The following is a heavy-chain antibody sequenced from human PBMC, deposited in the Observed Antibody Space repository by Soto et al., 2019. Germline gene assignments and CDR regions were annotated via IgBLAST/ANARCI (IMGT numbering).Heavy chain of an antibody. CDR1: GFTFESYA. CDR2: IGGGGDRT. V-gene: IGHV3-23*01. D-gene: IGHD3-22*01. CDR3: AKEEGTYYYETSAYYYDS. J-gene: IGHJ4*02. Sequence: GGSLRLSCAASGFTFESYAMAWVRQAPGKGLEWISTIGGGGDRTYYADSVEGRFTISRDNSRNTLFLQMNSLRVDDTAVYYCAKEEGTYYYETSAYYYDSWGRGTLVTVSS.